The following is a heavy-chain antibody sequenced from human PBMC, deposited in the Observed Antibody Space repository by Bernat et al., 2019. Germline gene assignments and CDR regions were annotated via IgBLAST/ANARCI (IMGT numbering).Heavy chain of an antibody. CDR1: GFTFSNYG. Sequence: QVQLVESGGGVVQPGGSLRLSCATSGFTFSNYGMHWVRQAPGKGLEGVAFIRYDGSNKNHADSVKGRFTISRDNSKNTLFLQMNSLRVEDTAVYFCAKDRGRGYTYGVGGDDYWGQGTLVTVSS. CDR3: AKDRGRGYTYGVGGDDY. J-gene: IGHJ4*02. D-gene: IGHD5-18*01. V-gene: IGHV3-30*02. CDR2: IRYDGSNK.